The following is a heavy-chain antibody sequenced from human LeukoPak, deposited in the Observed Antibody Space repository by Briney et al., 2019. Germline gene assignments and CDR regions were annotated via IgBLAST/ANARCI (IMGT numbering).Heavy chain of an antibody. Sequence: SETLSLTCTVSGGSISSYYWSWIRQPPGKGLEWIGYIYYSGSTNYNPSLKSRVTISVDTSKNQFSLKLSSVTAADTAMYYCARRGHSGYDNWFEPWGPGTLVTVSS. CDR3: ARRGHSGYDNWFEP. V-gene: IGHV4-59*01. CDR2: IYYSGST. CDR1: GGSISSYY. D-gene: IGHD5-12*01. J-gene: IGHJ5*02.